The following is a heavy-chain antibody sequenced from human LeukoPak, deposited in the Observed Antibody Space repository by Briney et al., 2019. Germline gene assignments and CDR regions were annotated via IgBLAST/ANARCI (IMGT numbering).Heavy chain of an antibody. Sequence: SETLSLTCTVSGGSISSYYWSWIRQPPGKGLEWIGYIYYSGSTNYNPSLKSRVTISVDTSKNQFSLKLSSVIAADTAVYYCARTPERWLQFFDYWGQGTLVTVSS. CDR3: ARTPERWLQFFDY. D-gene: IGHD5-24*01. V-gene: IGHV4-59*08. CDR1: GGSISSYY. J-gene: IGHJ4*02. CDR2: IYYSGST.